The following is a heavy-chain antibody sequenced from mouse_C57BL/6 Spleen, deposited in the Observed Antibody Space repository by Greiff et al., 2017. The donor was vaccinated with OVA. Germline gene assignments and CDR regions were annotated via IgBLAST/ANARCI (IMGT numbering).Heavy chain of an antibody. J-gene: IGHJ1*03. CDR2: IWSGGST. V-gene: IGHV2-2*01. CDR1: GFSLTSYG. Sequence: QVQLKQSGPGLVQPSQSLSITCTVSGFSLTSYGVHWVRQSPGKGLEWLGVIWSGGSTDYNAAFISRLSISKDNSKSQVFFKMNSLQADDTAIYYCARNSRYVVDYDGWYFDVWGTGTTVTVSS. D-gene: IGHD2-4*01. CDR3: ARNSRYVVDYDGWYFDV.